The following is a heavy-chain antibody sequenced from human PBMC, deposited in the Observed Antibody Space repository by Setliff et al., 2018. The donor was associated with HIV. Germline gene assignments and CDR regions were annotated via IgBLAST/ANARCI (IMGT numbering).Heavy chain of an antibody. J-gene: IGHJ5*01. CDR1: GFSFTSYW. CDR3: ARHFGYNPGWFDS. V-gene: IGHV5-10-1*01. D-gene: IGHD3-10*01. Sequence: LGESLKISCKGSGFSFTSYWISWVRQMPGKGLEWMGRIDPADSYTNYSPSFQGHVTISIDKSISTASLHWSSLRTSDTAMYYCARHFGYNPGWFDSWGQGTLVTVSS. CDR2: IDPADSYT.